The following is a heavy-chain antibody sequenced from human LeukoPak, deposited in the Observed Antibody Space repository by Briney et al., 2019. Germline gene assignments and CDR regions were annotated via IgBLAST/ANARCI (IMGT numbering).Heavy chain of an antibody. J-gene: IGHJ6*03. Sequence: SETLSLTCAVYGGSFSGYYWSWIRQPPGKGLEWIGEINHSGSTNYNPSLKSRVTISVDTSKNQFSLKLSSVTAADTAVYYCARGVMVRGVIIGTYYYYYMDVWGKGTTVTISS. V-gene: IGHV4-34*01. D-gene: IGHD3-10*01. CDR2: INHSGST. CDR1: GGSFSGYY. CDR3: ARGVMVRGVIIGTYYYYYMDV.